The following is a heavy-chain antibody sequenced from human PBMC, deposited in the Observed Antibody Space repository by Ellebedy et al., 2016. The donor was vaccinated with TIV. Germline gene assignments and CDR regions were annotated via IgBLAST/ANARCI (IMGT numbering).Heavy chain of an antibody. D-gene: IGHD6-19*01. V-gene: IGHV1-69*06. CDR2: IIPIFGTA. CDR3: ARGDAHWGIAVAMYDGFDI. Sequence: SVKVSCXASGGTFSSYAISWVRQAPGQGLEWMGGIIPIFGTANYAQKFQGRVTITADKSTSTAYMELSSLRSEDTAVYYCARGDAHWGIAVAMYDGFDIWGQGTMVTVSS. J-gene: IGHJ3*02. CDR1: GGTFSSYA.